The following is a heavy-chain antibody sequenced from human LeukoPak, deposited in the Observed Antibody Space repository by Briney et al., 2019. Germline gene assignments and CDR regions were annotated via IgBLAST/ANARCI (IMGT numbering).Heavy chain of an antibody. V-gene: IGHV3-23*01. Sequence: PGGSLRLSCAASGFTFSSYAMSWVRQAPGKGLQCVSAISGGGSTFYADSVKGRFTISRDNSKNTLYLQMNSLRAEDTAVYYCAKDGRPFQPLDPYFDYWGQGTLVTVSS. CDR3: AKDGRPFQPLDPYFDY. D-gene: IGHD1-1*01. CDR2: ISGGGST. CDR1: GFTFSSYA. J-gene: IGHJ4*02.